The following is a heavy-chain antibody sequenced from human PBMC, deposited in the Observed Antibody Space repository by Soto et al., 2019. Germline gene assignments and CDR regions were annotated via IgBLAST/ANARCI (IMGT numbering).Heavy chain of an antibody. J-gene: IGHJ5*02. CDR3: AREGALKPFSS. CDR1: GFTFSNYD. CDR2: IDIAGDT. V-gene: IGHV3-13*01. Sequence: EVQLVESGGGLVQPGGSLRLSCAASGFTFSNYDMHWVRQATGKGLEWVSAIDIAGDTYYPDSVKGRFTISREKAKNSVYLQMDSLRVEDTAVYYCAREGALKPFSSWGQGALVTVSS.